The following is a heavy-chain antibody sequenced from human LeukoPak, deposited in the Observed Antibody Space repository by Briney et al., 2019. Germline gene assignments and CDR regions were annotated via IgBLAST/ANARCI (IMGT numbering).Heavy chain of an antibody. CDR2: ISAYNGNT. CDR3: ARAWRGWYAEIV. V-gene: IGHV1-18*04. D-gene: IGHD6-19*01. J-gene: IGHJ4*02. Sequence: ASVKLSCTAAGYTVTSYGISWVRQAPGQGLKWMGWISAYNGNTNYAQKFQGRGTMTTDTSTSTAYMELRSLRSDDTAVYYCARAWRGWYAEIVWGEGTGVTVST. CDR1: GYTVTSYG.